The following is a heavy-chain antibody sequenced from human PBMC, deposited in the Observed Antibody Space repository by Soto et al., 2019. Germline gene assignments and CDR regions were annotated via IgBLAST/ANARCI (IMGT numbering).Heavy chain of an antibody. Sequence: QVQLEQSGAEVKKPGSSVKVSCKASGGTFSTSAISWVRQAPGQGLEWMGGIMPVFPTPDYAQKFQGRVTITADESTTTAYLELSGLRSDDTAVYYCARDKARLQLGGNYYYVLDVWGQGTRVTVSS. CDR3: ARDKARLQLGGNYYYVLDV. CDR2: IMPVFPTP. D-gene: IGHD5-12*01. CDR1: GGTFSTSA. V-gene: IGHV1-69*12. J-gene: IGHJ6*02.